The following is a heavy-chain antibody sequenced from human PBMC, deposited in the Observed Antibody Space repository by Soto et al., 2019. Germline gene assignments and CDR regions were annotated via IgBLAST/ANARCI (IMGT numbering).Heavy chain of an antibody. V-gene: IGHV1-3*01. CDR1: EYTFTSYT. J-gene: IGHJ4*02. CDR3: ARELQGLYYFDY. CDR2: INGGNGNT. Sequence: SCKASEYTFTSYTMHWVRQAPGQRLEWMGWINGGNGNTKYSQKFQGRVTITRDTSASTAYMELSSLRSDDTAVYYCARELQGLYYFDYWCQGTLVTVSS. D-gene: IGHD4-4*01.